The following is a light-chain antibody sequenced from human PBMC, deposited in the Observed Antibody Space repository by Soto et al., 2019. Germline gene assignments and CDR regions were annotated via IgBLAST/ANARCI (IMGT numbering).Light chain of an antibody. CDR1: QGISSW. CDR3: QQANSFPLT. J-gene: IGKJ4*01. Sequence: DIQMTQSPSSVSSSVGERATLTCRASQGISSWLAWYQQKPGKAPNLLIHTASSLQSGIPSRFSGSGSGTDFSLTISSLQPDDVAAYYCQQANSFPLTFGGGTKVEIK. CDR2: TAS. V-gene: IGKV1-12*01.